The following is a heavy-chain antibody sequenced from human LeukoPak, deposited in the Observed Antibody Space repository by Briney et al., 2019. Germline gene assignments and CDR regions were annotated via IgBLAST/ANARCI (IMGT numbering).Heavy chain of an antibody. Sequence: GGSLRLSCAALDLTFSSFALSWVGQAPGKGLDGVSAIRGSGGSTYYADSVKGRFTISRDNSKNTLYLQMNSLRAEDTAVYYCAKDLRRSMIVVEYYFDYWGQGTLVTVSS. J-gene: IGHJ4*02. CDR1: DLTFSSFA. CDR2: IRGSGGST. D-gene: IGHD3-22*01. V-gene: IGHV3-23*01. CDR3: AKDLRRSMIVVEYYFDY.